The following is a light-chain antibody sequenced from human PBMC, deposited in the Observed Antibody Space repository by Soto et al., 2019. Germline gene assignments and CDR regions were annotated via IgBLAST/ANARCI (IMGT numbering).Light chain of an antibody. Sequence: DIPMNQSPLSLSASVRKKVTNTFRASQSISSYLNWYQQKPGKAPKLLIYAASTLQSGVPFRFSGSGSGTDFTLTISSLQPEDFATYYCQESYTTPVTFGQGTKVDIK. CDR1: QSISSY. CDR2: AAS. V-gene: IGKV1-39*01. CDR3: QESYTTPVT. J-gene: IGKJ1*01.